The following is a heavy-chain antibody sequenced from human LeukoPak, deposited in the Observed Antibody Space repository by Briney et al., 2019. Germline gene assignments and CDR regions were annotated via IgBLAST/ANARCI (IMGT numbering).Heavy chain of an antibody. Sequence: GGSLRLSCAASGFTFSSYSMNWVRQAPGKGLEWVSSISSSSSYIYYADSVKGRFTISRDNAKNSLYLQMNSLRAEDTAVYYCAREGNWNAYFDYWGQGTLVTVSS. CDR2: ISSSSSYI. CDR3: AREGNWNAYFDY. V-gene: IGHV3-21*01. D-gene: IGHD1-1*01. J-gene: IGHJ4*02. CDR1: GFTFSSYS.